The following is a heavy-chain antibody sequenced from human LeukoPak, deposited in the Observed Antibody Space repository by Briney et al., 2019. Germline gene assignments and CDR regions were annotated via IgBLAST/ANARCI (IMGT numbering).Heavy chain of an antibody. CDR1: GYSFTSYW. J-gene: IGHJ3*02. V-gene: IGHV5-51*01. CDR2: IYPGDSDT. D-gene: IGHD6-6*01. Sequence: GESLKISCKGSGYSFTSYWIGWVRQMPGKGLEWMGIIYPGDSDTRYSPSFQGQVTISADKSISTAYLQWSSLKASDTAMYYCARVNGESPEIAALSYAFDIWGQGTMVTVSS. CDR3: ARVNGESPEIAALSYAFDI.